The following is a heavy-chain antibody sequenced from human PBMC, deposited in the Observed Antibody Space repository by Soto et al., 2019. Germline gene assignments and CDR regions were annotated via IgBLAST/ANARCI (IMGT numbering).Heavy chain of an antibody. D-gene: IGHD2-2*01. CDR1: GDSVSSNSYY. CDR2: IYYSGST. V-gene: IGHV4-61*01. J-gene: IGHJ6*02. Sequence: QVQLQESGPRLVKPSETLSLTCTVSGDSVSSNSYYWSWIRQPPGKGLEFIGYIYYSGSTNYNPSLKSRVTISLDTSKNQFSLRLSSVTAADTAVYYCARVTVPAPGYYGMDVWGQGTTVTVSS. CDR3: ARVTVPAPGYYGMDV.